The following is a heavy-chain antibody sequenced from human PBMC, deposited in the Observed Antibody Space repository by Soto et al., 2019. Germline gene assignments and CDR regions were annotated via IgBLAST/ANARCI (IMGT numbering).Heavy chain of an antibody. CDR1: GFTFSSYS. D-gene: IGHD2-15*01. CDR3: ASLVGPPPDAFDI. J-gene: IGHJ3*02. V-gene: IGHV3-21*01. Sequence: GGSLRLSCAASGFTFSSYSMNWVRQAPGKGLEWVSSISSSGSYIYYADSVKGRFTISRDNAKNSLYLQMNSLRAEDTAVYYCASLVGPPPDAFDIWGQGTMVTVSS. CDR2: ISSSGSYI.